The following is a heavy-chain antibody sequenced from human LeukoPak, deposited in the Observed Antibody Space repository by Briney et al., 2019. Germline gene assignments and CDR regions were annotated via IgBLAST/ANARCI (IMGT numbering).Heavy chain of an antibody. Sequence: ASVKVSCKASGYTFTGYYIHWVRQAPGQGLEWMGWITPHNGGTNYAQKFPGGVTMTRDPSISTAYMDLSRLTSDDTAVYYCARDRYGDGFAHLDYWGQGALVTVSS. J-gene: IGHJ4*02. CDR2: ITPHNGGT. V-gene: IGHV1-2*02. D-gene: IGHD5-24*01. CDR3: ARDRYGDGFAHLDY. CDR1: GYTFTGYY.